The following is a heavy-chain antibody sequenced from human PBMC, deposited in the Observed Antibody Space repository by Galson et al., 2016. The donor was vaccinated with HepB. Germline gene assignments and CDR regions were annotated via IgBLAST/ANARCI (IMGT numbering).Heavy chain of an antibody. J-gene: IGHJ4*02. D-gene: IGHD2-15*01. Sequence: SLRPSCAASGFTFSDYYMSCVRQAPGKGLEWISYIQNTGSNIHYADSVKGRFLISRDNAKTSLYLEMNSLRVADTAVYYCARDFAPDCSGGSCSLFDNWGQGTLVTVSS. V-gene: IGHV3-11*01. CDR2: IQNTGSNI. CDR1: GFTFSDYY. CDR3: ARDFAPDCSGGSCSLFDN.